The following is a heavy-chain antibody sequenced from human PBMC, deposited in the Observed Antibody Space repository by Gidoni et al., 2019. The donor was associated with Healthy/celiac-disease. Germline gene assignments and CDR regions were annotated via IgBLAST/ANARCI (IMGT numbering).Heavy chain of an antibody. D-gene: IGHD2-2*01. V-gene: IGHV3-30*18. CDR2: ISYDGSNK. Sequence: QVQLVESGGGVVQPGRSLRLSCAASGFTFSSYGMHWVRQAPGKGLEWVAVISYDGSNKSYADSVKGRFTISRDNSKNTLYLQMNSLRAEDTAVYYCAKEGHGHCSSTSCYDYFDYWGQGTLVTVSS. CDR3: AKEGHGHCSSTSCYDYFDY. CDR1: GFTFSSYG. J-gene: IGHJ4*02.